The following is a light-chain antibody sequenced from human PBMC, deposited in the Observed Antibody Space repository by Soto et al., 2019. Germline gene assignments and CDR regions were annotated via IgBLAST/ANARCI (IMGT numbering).Light chain of an antibody. Sequence: DIQMTHSPSTLSASVGDRVTITCRASQSISSWLAWYQQKPGKAPKLLIYDASSLESGVPSRFSGSGSGTEFTLTISSLKPDDFATYYCQEYQSYSRRFGQGTKVDI. CDR1: QSISSW. J-gene: IGKJ1*01. V-gene: IGKV1-5*01. CDR2: DAS. CDR3: QEYQSYSRR.